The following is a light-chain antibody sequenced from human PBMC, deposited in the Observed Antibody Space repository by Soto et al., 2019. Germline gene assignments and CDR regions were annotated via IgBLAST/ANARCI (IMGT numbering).Light chain of an antibody. Sequence: SYELTQPPSVSVAPGQTARITCGGDNIGRKSVHWYQQKPGQAPVMVVYDDRDRPSGIPERFSGSNSGHTATLTISRVEAGDEADYYCQVWDSNLDPVLFGGGTKLT. V-gene: IGLV3-21*02. J-gene: IGLJ2*01. CDR2: DDR. CDR1: NIGRKS. CDR3: QVWDSNLDPVL.